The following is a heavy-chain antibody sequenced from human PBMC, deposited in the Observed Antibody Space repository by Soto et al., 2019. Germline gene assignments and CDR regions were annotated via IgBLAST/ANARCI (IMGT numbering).Heavy chain of an antibody. V-gene: IGHV4-30-4*01. CDR1: GGSISSGDYY. D-gene: IGHD3-10*01. Sequence: PSETLSLTCTVSGGSISSGDYYWSWIRQPPGKGLEWVGYIYYSGSTYYNPSLKSRVTISVDTSKNQFSLKLSSVTAADTAVYFCARYGSGSYYPTTFDYWGQGTLVTVSS. CDR2: IYYSGST. J-gene: IGHJ4*02. CDR3: ARYGSGSYYPTTFDY.